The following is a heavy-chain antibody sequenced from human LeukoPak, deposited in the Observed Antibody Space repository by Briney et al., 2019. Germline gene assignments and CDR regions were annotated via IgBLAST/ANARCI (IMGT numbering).Heavy chain of an antibody. J-gene: IGHJ4*02. D-gene: IGHD3-22*01. Sequence: SETLSLTCAVYGGSFSGYYWSWIRQPPGKGLEWIGEINHSGSTNYNPSLKSRVTISVDTSKNQFSLKLSSVTAADTAVYYCARRGPESSGYYFDYWGQGTLVTVSS. CDR1: GGSFSGYY. CDR3: ARRGPESSGYYFDY. CDR2: INHSGST. V-gene: IGHV4-34*01.